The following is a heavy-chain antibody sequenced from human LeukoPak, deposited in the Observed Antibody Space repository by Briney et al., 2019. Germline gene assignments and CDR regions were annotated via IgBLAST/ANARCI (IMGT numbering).Heavy chain of an antibody. J-gene: IGHJ4*02. V-gene: IGHV4-4*07. CDR2: LYSNGGT. Sequence: SETLSLTCTVSGGSISSYYWSWIRQPAGKGLEWIGRLYSNGGTNYSPSLKSRVTMSIDTSKNQFSLKLSSVTAADTAVYYCARDQGSRSGFDYWGQGTLVTVSS. D-gene: IGHD3-10*01. CDR1: GGSISSYY. CDR3: ARDQGSRSGFDY.